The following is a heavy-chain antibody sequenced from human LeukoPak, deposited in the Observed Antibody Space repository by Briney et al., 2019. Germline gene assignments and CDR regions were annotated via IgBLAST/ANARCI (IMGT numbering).Heavy chain of an antibody. CDR2: ISGSGATT. J-gene: IGHJ6*03. D-gene: IGHD3-16*01. Sequence: GGSLRLSCAASGFVFSSYAMSWVRQAPGKGLEWVSDISGSGATTSFADSVKGRFTISRDNSKSTLYLQMNNLRAEDTAVYYCAKVGGGDYYYYMDVWGKGTTVTVSS. CDR1: GFVFSSYA. V-gene: IGHV3-23*01. CDR3: AKVGGGDYYYYMDV.